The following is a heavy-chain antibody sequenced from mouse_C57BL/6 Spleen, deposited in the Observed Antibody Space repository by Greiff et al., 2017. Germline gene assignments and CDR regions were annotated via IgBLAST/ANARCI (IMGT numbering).Heavy chain of an antibody. CDR1: GYTFTDYE. Sequence: QVQLQQSGAELVRPGASVTLSCKASGYTFTDYEMHWVKQTPVHGLEWIGAIDPETGGTAYNQKFKGKAILTADKSSSTAYMELRSLPSEDSAVYYCTRPTPVAYWGQGTLVTVSA. V-gene: IGHV1-15*01. J-gene: IGHJ3*01. CDR2: IDPETGGT. D-gene: IGHD1-1*01. CDR3: TRPTPVAY.